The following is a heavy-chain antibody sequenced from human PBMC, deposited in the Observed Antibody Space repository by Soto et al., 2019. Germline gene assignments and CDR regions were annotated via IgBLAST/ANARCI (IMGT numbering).Heavy chain of an antibody. J-gene: IGHJ4*02. CDR2: ISSSSSYI. D-gene: IGHD2-8*01. V-gene: IGHV3-21*01. CDR3: ARESTNAHYFDY. Sequence: PGGSLRLSCAASGFTFSSYRMNWVRQAPGKGLEWVSSISSSSSYIYYADSVKGRFTISRDNAKNSLYLQMNSLRAEDTAVYYCARESTNAHYFDYWGQGTLVTVSS. CDR1: GFTFSSYR.